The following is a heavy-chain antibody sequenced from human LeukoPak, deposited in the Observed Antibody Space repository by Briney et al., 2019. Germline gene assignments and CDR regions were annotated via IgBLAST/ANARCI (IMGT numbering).Heavy chain of an antibody. Sequence: ASVKVSCKASGGTSSSYAISWVRQAPGQGLEWMGWINPNSGGTNYAQKFQGWVTMTRDTSISTAYMELNRLRSDDTAVYYCARGTRSVVVVPAASLDYWGQGTLVTVSS. CDR3: ARGTRSVVVVPAASLDY. V-gene: IGHV1-2*04. D-gene: IGHD2-2*01. CDR1: GGTSSSYA. CDR2: INPNSGGT. J-gene: IGHJ4*02.